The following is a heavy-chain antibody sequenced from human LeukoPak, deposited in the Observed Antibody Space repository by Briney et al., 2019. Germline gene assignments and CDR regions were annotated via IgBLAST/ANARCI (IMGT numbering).Heavy chain of an antibody. J-gene: IGHJ6*04. CDR3: AELGITMIGGV. D-gene: IGHD3-10*02. V-gene: IGHV3-48*03. CDR2: ISSSGSAI. Sequence: GGSLRLSCAASGFTFSSYEMNWVRQAPGKGLEWVSYISSSGSAIYYADSVKGRFTISRDNTKNSLYLQMNSLRVEDTAVYYCAELGITMIGGVWGKGTTVTISS. CDR1: GFTFSSYE.